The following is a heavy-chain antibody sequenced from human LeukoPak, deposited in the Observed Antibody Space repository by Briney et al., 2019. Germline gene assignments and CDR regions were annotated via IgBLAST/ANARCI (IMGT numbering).Heavy chain of an antibody. CDR2: ISPNTGGT. V-gene: IGHV1-2*02. CDR1: GYTLTGYY. D-gene: IGHD3-22*01. Sequence: ASVKVSCKAFGYTLTGYYMHWVRQAPGQGLEWMGWISPNTGGTNYAQKFQGRVTMSTDTSINTAYMELNRLTSDDTAIYYCARERYDSSGYPFWGQGTLVTVSS. J-gene: IGHJ4*02. CDR3: ARERYDSSGYPF.